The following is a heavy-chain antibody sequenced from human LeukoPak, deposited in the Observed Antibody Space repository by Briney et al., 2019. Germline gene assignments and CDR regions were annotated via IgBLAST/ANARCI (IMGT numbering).Heavy chain of an antibody. CDR2: IYSGGST. D-gene: IGHD5-12*01. V-gene: IGHV3-53*01. Sequence: GGSLRLSCTASGFTVSSNFMSWVRQAPGKGLEWVSVIYSGGSTYYADSVKGRFTISRDNSKNTLYLQMNSLRAEDTAVYYCATNSGYDSFPRLHGLDVWGQGTTVTVSS. CDR3: ATNSGYDSFPRLHGLDV. CDR1: GFTVSSNF. J-gene: IGHJ6*02.